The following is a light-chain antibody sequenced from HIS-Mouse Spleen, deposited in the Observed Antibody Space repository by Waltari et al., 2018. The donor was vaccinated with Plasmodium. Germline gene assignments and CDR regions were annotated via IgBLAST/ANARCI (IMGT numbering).Light chain of an antibody. Sequence: DIQMTQSPSTLSASVGDRVTITCRASQSISSWLAWYQQKPGKAPKLLIYKASSLESGVPSSFSGSGPGTESTLTISSLQPDNFATYYCQQYNSYSYTFGQGTKLEIK. CDR3: QQYNSYSYT. J-gene: IGKJ2*01. CDR1: QSISSW. V-gene: IGKV1-5*03. CDR2: KAS.